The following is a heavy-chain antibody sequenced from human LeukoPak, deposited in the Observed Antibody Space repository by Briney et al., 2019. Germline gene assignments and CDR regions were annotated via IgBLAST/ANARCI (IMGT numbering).Heavy chain of an antibody. CDR1: GGSISSTSFY. J-gene: IGHJ6*03. CDR3: ARIEFGDSDNSFHYYMDV. CDR2: VFFSGTT. D-gene: IGHD3-10*01. Sequence: MPSETLSLTCTVSGGSISSTSFYWGWVRQPPGKGLEWIGSVFFSGTTYYRPSLKSRVTMSVDTSKNQFSLRLTSATAADTAVYYCARIEFGDSDNSFHYYMDVWGNGTTVTVSS. V-gene: IGHV4-39*07.